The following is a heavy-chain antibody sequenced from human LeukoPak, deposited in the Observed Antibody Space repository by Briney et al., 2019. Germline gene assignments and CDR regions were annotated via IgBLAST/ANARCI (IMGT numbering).Heavy chain of an antibody. CDR3: ARDITIRFLEWLPNRNYYYYYMDV. J-gene: IGHJ6*03. CDR1: GFTFSSYA. D-gene: IGHD3-3*01. CDR2: ISGSGGST. Sequence: GGSLRLSCAASGFTFSSYAMSWVRQAPGKGLEWVSAISGSGGSTYYADSVKGRFTISRDNAKNSLYLQMNSLRAEDTAVYYCARDITIRFLEWLPNRNYYYYYMDVWGKGTTVTVSS. V-gene: IGHV3-23*01.